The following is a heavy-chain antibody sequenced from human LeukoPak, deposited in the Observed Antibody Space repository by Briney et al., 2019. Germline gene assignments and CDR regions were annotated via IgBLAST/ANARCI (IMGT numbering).Heavy chain of an antibody. CDR2: IKQDGSEK. V-gene: IGHV3-7*01. CDR1: GFTFSNYW. D-gene: IGHD6-6*01. Sequence: GGSLRLSCAASGFTFSNYWMTWVRQAPGKGLEGVANIKQDGSEKYYVDSVKGRFTISRDNAKNSLFLQMNSLRAEDTAVYYCARDVSDENGSSSRIHLDYWGQGTLVSVSS. J-gene: IGHJ4*02. CDR3: ARDVSDENGSSSRIHLDY.